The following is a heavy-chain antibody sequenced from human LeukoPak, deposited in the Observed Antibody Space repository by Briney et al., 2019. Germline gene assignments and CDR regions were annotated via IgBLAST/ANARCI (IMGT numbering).Heavy chain of an antibody. CDR2: INPNSGGT. V-gene: IGHV1-2*02. CDR3: ARVPPKPNTVTTLEDDY. D-gene: IGHD4-11*01. J-gene: IGHJ4*02. CDR1: GYTFTGYY. Sequence: ASVKVSCKASGYTFTGYYMNWVRQAPGQGLEWMGWINPNSGGTNYAQKFQGRVTMTRDTSISTAYMELSRLRSDDTAVYYCARVPPKPNTVTTLEDDYWGQGTLVTVSS.